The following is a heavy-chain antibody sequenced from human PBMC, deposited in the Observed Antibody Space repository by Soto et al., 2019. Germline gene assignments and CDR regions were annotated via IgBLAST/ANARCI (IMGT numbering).Heavy chain of an antibody. CDR3: ATGGLFSS. CDR1: GGYFSANY. D-gene: IGHD3-3*01. CDR2: INHSGST. V-gene: IGHV4-34*01. Sequence: QVQLRQWGAGLLKPSETLSLTCGISGGYFSANYWSWIRQSPGKGLEWLGEINHSGSTEYNPSLKNRVTISADSSKNQFSLTLTSVTAADTAVYYCATGGLFSSWGQGTLVTVSS. J-gene: IGHJ5*02.